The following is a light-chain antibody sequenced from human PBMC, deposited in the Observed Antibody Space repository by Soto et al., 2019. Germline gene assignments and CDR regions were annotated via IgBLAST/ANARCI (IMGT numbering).Light chain of an antibody. CDR1: QSVSSSY. CDR3: QQYGNSPVT. CDR2: DAS. V-gene: IGKV3-20*01. J-gene: IGKJ2*01. Sequence: ETVLTQSPGTLSLSPGERATLSCRASQSVSSSYLAWYQQKPGQAPRLLIFDASTRATGIPDRFSGSGSGTDFTLTISRLEPEDFAVYYCQQYGNSPVTFGQGTKLEIK.